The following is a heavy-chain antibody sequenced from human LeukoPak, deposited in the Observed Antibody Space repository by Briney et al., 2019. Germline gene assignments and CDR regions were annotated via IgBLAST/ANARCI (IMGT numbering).Heavy chain of an antibody. Sequence: GGSLRLSCAASGFTFSSYGMNWVRQAPGKGLEWVSYISSSSSAIYYADSVKGRFTISRDNAKNSLYLQMNSLRAEDTAVYYCAKEQRDWNYGVFDYWGQGTQVTVSS. CDR1: GFTFSSYG. CDR2: ISSSSSAI. D-gene: IGHD1-7*01. V-gene: IGHV3-48*01. CDR3: AKEQRDWNYGVFDY. J-gene: IGHJ4*02.